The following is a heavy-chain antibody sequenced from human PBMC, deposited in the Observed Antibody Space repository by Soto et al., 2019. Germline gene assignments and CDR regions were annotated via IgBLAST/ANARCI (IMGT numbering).Heavy chain of an antibody. V-gene: IGHV3-23*01. CDR3: AKERATTTAFDY. CDR2: VTDNGRST. D-gene: IGHD4-17*01. Sequence: GGSLRLSCAASGFTFSRDGMSWVRQAPGKGLEWVSLVTDNGRSTYYADSVKGRFTISRDNTKNTLFLQMNSLRAEDTAVYYCAKERATTTAFDYWGHGALATVSS. J-gene: IGHJ4*01. CDR1: GFTFSRDG.